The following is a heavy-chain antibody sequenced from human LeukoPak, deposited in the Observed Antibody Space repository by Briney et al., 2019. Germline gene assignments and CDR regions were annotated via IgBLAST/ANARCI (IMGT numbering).Heavy chain of an antibody. CDR2: TSSDVSST. V-gene: IGHV3-74*01. Sequence: GGSLRLSCEASGFTFSNYWMHWVRQAPGKGLVWVSRTSSDVSSTSYADSVKGRFTISRDNAKKTLYLQMSSLRAEDTAVYYCASDTDWGQGTLVTVSS. J-gene: IGHJ4*02. CDR3: ASDTD. D-gene: IGHD3-22*01. CDR1: GFTFSNYW.